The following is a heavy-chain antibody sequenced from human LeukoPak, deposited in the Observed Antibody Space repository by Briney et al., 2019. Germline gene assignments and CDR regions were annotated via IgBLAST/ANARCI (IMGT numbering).Heavy chain of an antibody. Sequence: GSLRLSCAASEFTFSSYWMSWVRQAPGKGLEWVSSISSSSSYIYYADSVKGRFTISRDNAKSSLYLQMNSLRAEDTAVYYCARDRSYYGSGSYPLNGMDVWGKGTTVTVSS. J-gene: IGHJ6*04. CDR3: ARDRSYYGSGSYPLNGMDV. V-gene: IGHV3-21*01. CDR2: ISSSSSYI. CDR1: EFTFSSYW. D-gene: IGHD3-10*01.